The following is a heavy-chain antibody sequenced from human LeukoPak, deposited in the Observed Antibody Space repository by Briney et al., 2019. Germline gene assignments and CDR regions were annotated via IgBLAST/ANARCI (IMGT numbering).Heavy chain of an antibody. CDR1: GFIFSSHW. CDR2: IKEDGSEK. CDR3: ASLYPVNARYFDY. J-gene: IGHJ4*02. V-gene: IGHV3-7*01. D-gene: IGHD2/OR15-2a*01. Sequence: PGGSLRLSCATSGFIFSSHWMSWVRQAPGKGLEWVAKIKEDGSEKYYVDSVRGRFTISRDNARDSLYLQMNSLRAEDTAVYYCASLYPVNARYFDYWGQGTLVTVSS.